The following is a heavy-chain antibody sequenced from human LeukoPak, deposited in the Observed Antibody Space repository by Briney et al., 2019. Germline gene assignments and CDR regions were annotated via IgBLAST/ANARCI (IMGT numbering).Heavy chain of an antibody. D-gene: IGHD1-1*01. J-gene: IGHJ4*02. Sequence: GGSLRLSCAASGFTFSSYSMNWVRQAPGKGLEWVSSISSSSSYIYYADSVKGRFTISRDNAKNSLYLQMNSLRAKDTAVYYCASGFTGTFTDYWGQGTLVTVSS. CDR1: GFTFSSYS. CDR3: ASGFTGTFTDY. CDR2: ISSSSSYI. V-gene: IGHV3-21*01.